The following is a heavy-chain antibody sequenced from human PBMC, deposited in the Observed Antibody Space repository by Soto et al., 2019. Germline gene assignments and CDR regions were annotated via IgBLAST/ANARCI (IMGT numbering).Heavy chain of an antibody. Sequence: QVQLVESGGGVVQPGRSLRLSCAASGFTFSSYGMHWVRQAPGKGLEWVAVISYDGSNKYYADSVKGRFTISRDNSKNTLYLQMNSLRAEDTAVYYCAKDLVHRGIQQLVSSYWGQGTLVTVSS. CDR3: AKDLVHRGIQQLVSSY. D-gene: IGHD6-13*01. J-gene: IGHJ4*02. V-gene: IGHV3-30*18. CDR1: GFTFSSYG. CDR2: ISYDGSNK.